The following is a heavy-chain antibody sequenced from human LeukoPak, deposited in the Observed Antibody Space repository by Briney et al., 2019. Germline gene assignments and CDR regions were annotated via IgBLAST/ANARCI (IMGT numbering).Heavy chain of an antibody. CDR2: ISPNGGST. J-gene: IGHJ4*02. D-gene: IGHD3-22*01. Sequence: GGSLRLSCSASGFTFSAYAMHWVRQAPGKGLEYVSAISPNGGSTYYADSVKGRFTISRDNSKNTLYLQMSSLRAEDTAVYYCVQERYDSSGPFDYWGQGTLVTVSS. CDR3: VQERYDSSGPFDY. V-gene: IGHV3-64D*06. CDR1: GFTFSAYA.